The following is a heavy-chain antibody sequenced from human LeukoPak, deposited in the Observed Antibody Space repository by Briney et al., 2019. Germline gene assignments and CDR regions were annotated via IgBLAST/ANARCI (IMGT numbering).Heavy chain of an antibody. CDR2: IYFSGST. D-gene: IGHD6-13*01. CDR3: ARTGFSSTYYVRGIYYHYYMDV. J-gene: IGHJ6*03. CDR1: GGSISSNY. V-gene: IGHV4-59*01. Sequence: SETLSLTCSVSGGSISSNYWSWIRQPPGKGLEWIGHIYFSGSTDYNPSLKSRVTISVDRSKNQFSLKLSSVTAADTAVYYCARTGFSSTYYVRGIYYHYYMDVWGKGTTVTVSS.